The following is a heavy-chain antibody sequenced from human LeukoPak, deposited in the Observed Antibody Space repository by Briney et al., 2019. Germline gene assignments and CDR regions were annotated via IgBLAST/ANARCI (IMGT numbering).Heavy chain of an antibody. CDR2: ISSSSSYI. CDR1: GFTFSSYS. Sequence: GGSLRLSCAASGFTFSSYSMNWVRQAPGKGLEWVSSISSSSSYIHYADSVKGRFTISRDNAKNSLYLQMNSLRAEDTAVYYCARAHYDILTGPNYFDYWGQGTLVTVSS. V-gene: IGHV3-21*01. J-gene: IGHJ4*02. D-gene: IGHD3-9*01. CDR3: ARAHYDILTGPNYFDY.